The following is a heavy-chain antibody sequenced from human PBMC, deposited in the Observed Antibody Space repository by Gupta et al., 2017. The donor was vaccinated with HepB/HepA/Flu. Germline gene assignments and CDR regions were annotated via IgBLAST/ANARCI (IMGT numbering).Heavy chain of an antibody. CDR3: ARLNTWMADV. D-gene: IGHD5-12*01. CDR1: GGPMRSSSYY. J-gene: IGHJ6*02. V-gene: IGHV4-39*01. CDR2: IYYSGST. Sequence: QLQLQESGPGLVTPSETLSLTCTVSGGPMRSSSYYWGWSRRSPGKGLEWIGSIYYSGSTYYNPPLKSRVTIAVDTSKNQFSLKLSSVTAADTAVYYCARLNTWMADVWGQGTTVTVSS.